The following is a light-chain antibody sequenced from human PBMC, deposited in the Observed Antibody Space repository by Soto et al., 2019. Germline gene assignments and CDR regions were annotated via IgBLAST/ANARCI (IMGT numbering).Light chain of an antibody. Sequence: QSALTQPASVSGSPGQSIPVSCAGTSGDVGAYNYVSWYQQHPGKAPKLIIYDVTDRPSWVSNRFSASKSGNTASLTISGLQAEDEADYYCASFTSTSTWVFGGGTKLTV. V-gene: IGLV2-14*03. J-gene: IGLJ3*02. CDR1: SGDVGAYNY. CDR2: DVT. CDR3: ASFTSTSTWV.